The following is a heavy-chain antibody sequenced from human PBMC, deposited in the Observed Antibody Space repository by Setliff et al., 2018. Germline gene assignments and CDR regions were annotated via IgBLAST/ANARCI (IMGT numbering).Heavy chain of an antibody. J-gene: IGHJ6*03. CDR1: AFSFSTYA. CDR3: ARGYYIPRGSHIVAYYYMDV. V-gene: IGHV3-48*03. CDR2: ISNSGNSI. D-gene: IGHD3-3*01. Sequence: LSLTCAASAFSFSTYAMNWVRHTPGKGLEWISYISNSGNSIYYADSVKGRFTISRDNAKNSLYLQMNSLRVEDTSVYYCARGYYIPRGSHIVAYYYMDVWGKGTTVTVSS.